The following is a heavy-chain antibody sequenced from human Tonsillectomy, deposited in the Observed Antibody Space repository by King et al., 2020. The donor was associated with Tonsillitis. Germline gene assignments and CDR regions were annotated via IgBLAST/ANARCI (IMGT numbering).Heavy chain of an antibody. D-gene: IGHD6-13*01. CDR2: ISGSGGST. CDR1: GFTFSSDA. J-gene: IGHJ3*02. CDR3: AKDFRGYSSSWFDAFDI. Sequence: QLVQSGGGLVQPGGSLRLSCAASGFTFSSDAMSWVRQAPGKGLEWVSAISGSGGSTYYADSLKGRFTISRDNSKNTLYLQMNSLGAEDTAVYYCAKDFRGYSSSWFDAFDIWGQGTMVTVSS. V-gene: IGHV3-23*04.